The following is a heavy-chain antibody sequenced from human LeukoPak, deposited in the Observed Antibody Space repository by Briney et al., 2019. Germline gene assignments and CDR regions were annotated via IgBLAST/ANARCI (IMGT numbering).Heavy chain of an antibody. CDR2: INHSGST. Sequence: SETLSLTCTVSGYSISSGYYWGWIRQPPGKGLEWIGEINHSGSTNYNPSLKSRVTISVDTSKNQFSLKLSSVTAADTAVYYCARDRAIILFGAFDIWGQGTVVTVSS. V-gene: IGHV4-38-2*02. CDR3: ARDRAIILFGAFDI. CDR1: GYSISSGYY. J-gene: IGHJ3*02. D-gene: IGHD3-3*01.